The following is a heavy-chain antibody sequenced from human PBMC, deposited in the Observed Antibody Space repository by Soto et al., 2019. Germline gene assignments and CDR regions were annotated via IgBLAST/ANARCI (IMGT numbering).Heavy chain of an antibody. CDR1: GYTFTSCG. CDR3: ARTGYSSSWHYYYYGMDV. CDR2: ISAYNGNT. J-gene: IGHJ6*02. Sequence: ASVKVSCKASGYTFTSCGISWVRQAPGQGLEWMGWISAYNGNTNYAQKLQGRVTMTTDTSTSTAYMELRSLRSDDTAVYYCARTGYSSSWHYYYYGMDVWGQGTTVTVS. V-gene: IGHV1-18*04. D-gene: IGHD6-13*01.